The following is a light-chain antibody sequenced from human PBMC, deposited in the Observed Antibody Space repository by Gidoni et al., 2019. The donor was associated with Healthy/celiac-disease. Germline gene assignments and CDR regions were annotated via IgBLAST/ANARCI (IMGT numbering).Light chain of an antibody. J-gene: IGKJ1*01. CDR3: QQRSNWPRT. CDR1: QSVSSY. V-gene: IGKV3-11*01. Sequence: PATLSLSPGERATLSCRASQSVSSYLAWYQQKPGQAPRLLIYDASNRATGIPARFSGSGSGTDFTLTISSLEPEDFAVYYCQQRSNWPRTFXQXTKVXIK. CDR2: DAS.